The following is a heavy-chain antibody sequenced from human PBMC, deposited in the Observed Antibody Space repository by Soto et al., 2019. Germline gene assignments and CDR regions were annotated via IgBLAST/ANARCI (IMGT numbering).Heavy chain of an antibody. Sequence: QVQFVQSGAEVKKPGASVKVSCKASGYTFTSYAMHWVRQAPGQRLEWMGWINAGNGNTKYSQKFQGRVTITRDTSASTAYMELSRLRSEDTAVYYCATGVNGYLQYFDYWGQGTLVTVSS. J-gene: IGHJ4*02. V-gene: IGHV1-3*01. D-gene: IGHD5-18*01. CDR3: ATGVNGYLQYFDY. CDR1: GYTFTSYA. CDR2: INAGNGNT.